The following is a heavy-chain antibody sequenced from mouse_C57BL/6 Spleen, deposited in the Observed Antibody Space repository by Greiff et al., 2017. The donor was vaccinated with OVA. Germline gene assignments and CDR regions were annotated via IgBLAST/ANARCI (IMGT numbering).Heavy chain of an antibody. V-gene: IGHV1-22*01. Sequence: EVQVVESGPELVKPGASVKMSCKASGYTFTDYNMHWVKQSHGKSLEWIGYINPNNGGTSYNQKFKGKATLTVNKSSSTAYMELRSLTSEDSAVYYCARRIYYGGYYFDYWGQGTTLTVSS. D-gene: IGHD2-13*01. J-gene: IGHJ2*01. CDR2: INPNNGGT. CDR3: ARRIYYGGYYFDY. CDR1: GYTFTDYN.